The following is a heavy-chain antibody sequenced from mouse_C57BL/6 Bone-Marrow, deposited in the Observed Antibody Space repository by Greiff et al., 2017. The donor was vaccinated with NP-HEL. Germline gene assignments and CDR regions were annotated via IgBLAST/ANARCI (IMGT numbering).Heavy chain of an antibody. V-gene: IGHV1-54*01. J-gene: IGHJ2*01. CDR1: GYAFTNYL. CDR3: ARGGTMITLDY. D-gene: IGHD2-4*01. Sequence: QVQLKQSGAELVRPGTSVQVSCKASGYAFTNYLIEWVKQRPGQGLEWIGVINPGSGGPNYNEQFKGKATLTADKSSSTAYMQLSSLTSEDSAVYFCARGGTMITLDYWGQGTTLTVSS. CDR2: INPGSGGP.